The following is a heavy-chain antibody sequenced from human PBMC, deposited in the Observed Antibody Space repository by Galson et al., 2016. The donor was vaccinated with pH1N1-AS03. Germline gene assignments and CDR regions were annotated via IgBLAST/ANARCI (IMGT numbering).Heavy chain of an antibody. CDR2: VVTNGDT. Sequence: SLRLSCAASGFRLTSIAMSCVRQAPGKGLEWVSGVVTNGDTYFADSVKGRFSISRDDSKNTMYLQMDSLGVEDTAIYYCAKDRVYNDAQWVFDCWGQGNPVTVSS. CDR3: AKDRVYNDAQWVFDC. J-gene: IGHJ4*02. CDR1: GFRLTSIA. D-gene: IGHD5-24*01. V-gene: IGHV3-23*01.